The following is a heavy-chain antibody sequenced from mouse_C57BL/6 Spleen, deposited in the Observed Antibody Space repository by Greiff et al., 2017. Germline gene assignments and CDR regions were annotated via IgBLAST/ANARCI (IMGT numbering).Heavy chain of an antibody. CDR1: GYSITSGYY. Sequence: DVQLQESGPGLVKPSQSLSLSCSVTGYSITSGYYWYWIRQFPGNKLEWMGYISYDGSNNYNPSLKNRIAITRDTSKNQFFLKLNSVTTEDTATYYCAREAGYEDWADAMDYWGQGTSVTVSS. V-gene: IGHV3-6*01. CDR2: ISYDGSN. D-gene: IGHD2-2*01. CDR3: AREAGYEDWADAMDY. J-gene: IGHJ4*01.